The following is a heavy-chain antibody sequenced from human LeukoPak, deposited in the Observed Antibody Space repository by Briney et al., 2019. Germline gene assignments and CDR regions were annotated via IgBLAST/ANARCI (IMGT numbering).Heavy chain of an antibody. D-gene: IGHD2-15*01. V-gene: IGHV4-61*01. CDR1: GGSVSSGSYY. Sequence: PSETLSLTCTVSGGSVSSGSYYWSWIRQPPGKGLEWIGYIYYSGSTNYNPSLKSRVTISVDTSKNQFSLKLSSVTAADTAVYYCAREYSGEGYCSGGSCYSQNWFDPWGQGTLVTVSS. J-gene: IGHJ5*02. CDR2: IYYSGST. CDR3: AREYSGEGYCSGGSCYSQNWFDP.